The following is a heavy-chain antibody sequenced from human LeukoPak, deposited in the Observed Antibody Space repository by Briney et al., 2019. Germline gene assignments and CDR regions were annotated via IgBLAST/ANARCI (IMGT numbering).Heavy chain of an antibody. CDR1: GGTFNNYG. D-gene: IGHD5-24*01. J-gene: IGHJ4*02. CDR3: ARREMAIDY. Sequence: GSSVKVSCKASGGTFNNYGINWVRQAPGQGLEWMGGIIPIFGTANYQQKFQGRVTITADESTRTAYMELSSLRSEDTAVYYCARREMAIDYWGQGTLVTVSS. CDR2: IIPIFGTA. V-gene: IGHV1-69*01.